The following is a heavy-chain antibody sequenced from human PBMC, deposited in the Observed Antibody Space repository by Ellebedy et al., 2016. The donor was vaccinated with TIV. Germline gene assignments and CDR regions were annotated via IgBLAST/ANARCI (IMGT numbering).Heavy chain of an antibody. Sequence: GESLKISXVGFGITFSDSVMHWVRQDPGKGLDWVAGISVDGRAVHYPDSVKGRFTISRDNAQNTVYLQMNSLRLEDTAVYYCVRGWYSSGHCDVFAMWGQGTIVTVSS. CDR2: ISVDGRAV. J-gene: IGHJ3*02. CDR3: VRGWYSSGHCDVFAM. CDR1: GITFSDSV. V-gene: IGHV3-30*03. D-gene: IGHD6-19*01.